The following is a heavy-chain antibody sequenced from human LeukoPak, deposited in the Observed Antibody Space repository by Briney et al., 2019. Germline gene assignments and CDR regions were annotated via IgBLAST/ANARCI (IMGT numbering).Heavy chain of an antibody. J-gene: IGHJ6*02. V-gene: IGHV3-21*04. CDR3: AKDPPSPGGSCPWGYYYGMDV. CDR2: ISSSSSYI. D-gene: IGHD2-15*01. Sequence: GGSLRLSCAASGFTFSSYSMNWVRQAPGKGLEWVSSISSSSSYIYYADSVKGRFTISRDNTKNSLYLQMNSLRAEDTAVYYCAKDPPSPGGSCPWGYYYGMDVWGQGTTITVSS. CDR1: GFTFSSYS.